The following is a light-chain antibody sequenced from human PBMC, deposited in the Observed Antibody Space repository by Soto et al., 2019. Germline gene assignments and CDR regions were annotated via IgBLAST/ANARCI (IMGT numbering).Light chain of an antibody. CDR1: QSVRSW. V-gene: IGKV1-5*01. CDR3: QQYDNYPLT. J-gene: IGKJ4*01. CDR2: DAS. Sequence: DIQMTQSPATLSASVGDRVTITCRASQSVRSWLAWYQQKPGTAPKLLVFDASPLESGVPSRFSGSASGTEFTLTISSLQPDDFGTYSCQQYDNYPLTFGGGTKVQV.